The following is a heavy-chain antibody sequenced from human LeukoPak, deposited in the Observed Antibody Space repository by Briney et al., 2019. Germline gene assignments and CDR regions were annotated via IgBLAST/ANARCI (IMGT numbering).Heavy chain of an antibody. CDR2: TFYRSKWYN. CDR3: ARDGWPAFDY. V-gene: IGHV6-1*01. Sequence: SQTLSLTCVIAGDSVSSNTAAWNWIRQSPLRGLEWLGRTFYRSKWYNDYAGSVKSRITICPDTSKNHFSLHLDSVTPEDTAMYYCARDGWPAFDYWGQGSLVTVSS. J-gene: IGHJ4*02. CDR1: GDSVSSNTAA. D-gene: IGHD2-15*01.